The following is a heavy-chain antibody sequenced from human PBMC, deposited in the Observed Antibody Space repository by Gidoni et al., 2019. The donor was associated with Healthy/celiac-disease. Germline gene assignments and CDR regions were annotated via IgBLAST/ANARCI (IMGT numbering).Heavy chain of an antibody. CDR1: GSSFTSYW. D-gene: IGHD3-3*01. CDR3: ARWGSDFWSGYYRHPYYYYGMDV. Sequence: EVQLVQSGAEVKKPGESLKISCKGSGSSFTSYWIGWVRQMPGKGLEWMGIIYPGDSDTRYSPSFQGQVTISADKSISTAYLQWSSLKASDTAMYYCARWGSDFWSGYYRHPYYYYGMDVWGQGTTVTVSS. J-gene: IGHJ6*02. CDR2: IYPGDSDT. V-gene: IGHV5-51*01.